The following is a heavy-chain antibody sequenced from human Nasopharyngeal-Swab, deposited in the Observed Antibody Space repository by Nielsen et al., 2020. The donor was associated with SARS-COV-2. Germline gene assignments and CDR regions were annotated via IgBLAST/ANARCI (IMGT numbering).Heavy chain of an antibody. CDR2: FDPEDGET. J-gene: IGHJ5*02. CDR3: ATSPPILAGGWFDP. Sequence: ASVKVSCKVSGYTLTELSMHWVRQAPGKGLEGMGGFDPEDGETIYAQKFQGRVTMTEDTSTDTAYMELSSLRSEDTAVYYCATSPPILAGGWFDPWGQGTLVTVSS. D-gene: IGHD3-3*01. V-gene: IGHV1-24*01. CDR1: GYTLTELS.